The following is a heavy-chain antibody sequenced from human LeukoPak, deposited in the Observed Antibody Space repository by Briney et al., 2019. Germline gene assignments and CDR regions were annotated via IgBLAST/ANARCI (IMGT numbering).Heavy chain of an antibody. Sequence: PSQTLSLTCTVSGGSISSGSYYWSWIRQPAGKGLEWIGRIYTSGSTNYNPSLKSRVTISVDTSKNQFSLKLSSVTAADTAVYYSARGTKGYCSGGSCYSGYFQHWGQGTLVTVSS. CDR1: GGSISSGSYY. V-gene: IGHV4-61*02. J-gene: IGHJ1*01. D-gene: IGHD2-15*01. CDR3: ARGTKGYCSGGSCYSGYFQH. CDR2: IYTSGST.